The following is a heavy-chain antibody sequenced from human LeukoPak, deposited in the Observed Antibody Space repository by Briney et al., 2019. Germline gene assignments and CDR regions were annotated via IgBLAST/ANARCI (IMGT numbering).Heavy chain of an antibody. V-gene: IGHV4-34*01. D-gene: IGHD5-18*01. CDR2: INHSGST. CDR1: GGSFSGYY. CDR3: ARTRGYSYGYFRFDY. J-gene: IGHJ4*02. Sequence: SETLSLTCAVYGGSFSGYYWCWIRQPPGKGLEWIGEINHSGSTNYNPSLKSRVTISVDTSKNQFSLKLSSVTAADTAVYYCARTRGYSYGYFRFDYWGQGTLVTVSS.